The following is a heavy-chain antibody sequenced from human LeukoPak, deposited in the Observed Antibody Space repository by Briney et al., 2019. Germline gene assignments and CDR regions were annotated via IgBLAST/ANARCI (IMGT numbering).Heavy chain of an antibody. J-gene: IGHJ4*02. CDR3: ARGPIAWGYIDY. CDR1: GGSISSGTYY. D-gene: IGHD7-27*01. CDR2: FYTSGST. V-gene: IGHV4-61*02. Sequence: SETLSLTCTVSGGSISSGTYYWSWIRQPAGKGLEWIGRFYTSGSTNYNPSLKSRVTISVDTSKNQFSLKLSSVTAADTAVYYCARGPIAWGYIDYWGQGTLVTVSS.